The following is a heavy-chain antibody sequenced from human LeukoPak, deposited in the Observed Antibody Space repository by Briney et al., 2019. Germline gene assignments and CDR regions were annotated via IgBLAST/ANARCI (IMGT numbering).Heavy chain of an antibody. J-gene: IGHJ6*03. V-gene: IGHV1-69*13. CDR1: GGTFSSYA. Sequence: GASVKVSCKASGGTFSSYAISWVRQAPGQGLEWMGGIIPIFGTANYAQKFQGRVTITADGSTSTAYMELSSLRSEDTAVYYCARFVVPVHYYYMDVWGKGTTVTVSS. CDR2: IIPIFGTA. D-gene: IGHD2-2*01. CDR3: ARFVVPVHYYYMDV.